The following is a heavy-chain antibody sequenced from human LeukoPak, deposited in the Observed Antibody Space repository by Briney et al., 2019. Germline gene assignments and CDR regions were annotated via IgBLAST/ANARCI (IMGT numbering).Heavy chain of an antibody. D-gene: IGHD3-22*01. V-gene: IGHV1-2*02. CDR2: INPNSGGT. Sequence: ASVKVSCKASGYTFTGYYMHWVRQAPGQGLEWMGWINPNSGGTNYAQKFQGRVTMTRDTSISTAYMELSRLRSDDTAVYYCARAREGAYDSNGYYGYWGQGTLVTVSS. CDR1: GYTFTGYY. CDR3: ARAREGAYDSNGYYGY. J-gene: IGHJ4*02.